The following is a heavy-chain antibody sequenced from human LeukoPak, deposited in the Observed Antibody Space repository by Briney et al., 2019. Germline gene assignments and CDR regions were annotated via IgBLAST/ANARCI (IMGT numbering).Heavy chain of an antibody. Sequence: GGSLRLSCAASGFTSTTYAMTWVRQAPGKGLEWVSSISGSGDTKNYADSVKGRLTISRDNSKITLFLQMNRLRAEDTAIYYCAKNRGRAVASAFDYWGRGTLVTVSS. D-gene: IGHD6-19*01. CDR1: GFTSTTYA. V-gene: IGHV3-23*01. J-gene: IGHJ4*02. CDR2: ISGSGDTK. CDR3: AKNRGRAVASAFDY.